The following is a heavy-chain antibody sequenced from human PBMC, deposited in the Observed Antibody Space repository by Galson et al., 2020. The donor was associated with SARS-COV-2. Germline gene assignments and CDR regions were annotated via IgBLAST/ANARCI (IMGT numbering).Heavy chain of an antibody. CDR1: GYTISSGYY. V-gene: IGHV4-38-2*02. D-gene: IGHD3-3*01. J-gene: IGHJ4*02. CDR3: VRSIYFFDY. Sequence: SETLSLTCTVSGYTISSGYYWGWIRQAPGKGLEWIGSVHQGGSTSYNPSLKSRVSISMDTSKNQFSLRLNSVTAADTAVYYCVRSIYFFDYWGQGSLVTVSS. CDR2: VHQGGST.